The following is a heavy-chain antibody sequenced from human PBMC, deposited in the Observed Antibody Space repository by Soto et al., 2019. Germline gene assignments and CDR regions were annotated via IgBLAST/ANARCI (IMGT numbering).Heavy chain of an antibody. D-gene: IGHD3-9*01. J-gene: IGHJ4*02. CDR3: ARDKDLRYFDWLTIIPPPDY. Sequence: GGSLRLSCAASGFTFSSYSMNWVRQAPGKGLEWVSSISSSSSYIYYADSVKGRFTISRDNAKNSLYLQMNSLRAEDTAVYYCARDKDLRYFDWLTIIPPPDYWGQGTLVTVSS. CDR2: ISSSSSYI. V-gene: IGHV3-21*01. CDR1: GFTFSSYS.